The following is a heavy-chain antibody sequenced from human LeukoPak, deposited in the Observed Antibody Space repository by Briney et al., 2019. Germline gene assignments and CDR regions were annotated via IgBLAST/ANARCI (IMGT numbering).Heavy chain of an antibody. Sequence: PGGSLRLSCAASGFTFSSYGMPWVRQAPGKGLEWVAVISYDGSNKYYADSVKGRFTISRDNSKNTLYLQMNSLRAEDTAVYYCAKAPKSYSSGWGLFDYWGQGTLVTVSS. CDR3: AKAPKSYSSGWGLFDY. J-gene: IGHJ4*02. V-gene: IGHV3-30*18. D-gene: IGHD6-19*01. CDR1: GFTFSSYG. CDR2: ISYDGSNK.